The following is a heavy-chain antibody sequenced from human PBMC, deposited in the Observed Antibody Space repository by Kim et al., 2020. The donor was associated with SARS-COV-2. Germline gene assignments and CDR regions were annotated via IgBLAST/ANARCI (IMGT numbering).Heavy chain of an antibody. CDR2: IYYSGST. Sequence: SETLSLTCTVSGGSISSSSYYWGWIRQPPGKGLEWIGSIYYSGSTYYNPSLKSRVTISVDTSKNQFSLKLSSVTAADTAVYYCAGPHSSSWTYYYGMDVWGQGTTVTVSS. V-gene: IGHV4-39*01. CDR1: GGSISSSSYY. CDR3: AGPHSSSWTYYYGMDV. J-gene: IGHJ6*02. D-gene: IGHD6-13*01.